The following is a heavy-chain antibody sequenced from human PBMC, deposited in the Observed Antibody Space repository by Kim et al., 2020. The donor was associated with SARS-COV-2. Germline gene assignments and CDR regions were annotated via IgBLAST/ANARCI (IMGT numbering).Heavy chain of an antibody. Sequence: GGSLRLSCAASGFTFSSYAMSWVRQAPGKGLEWVSAISGSGGSTYYADSVKGRFTISRDNSKNTLYLQMNSLRAQDTAVYYCARQGQWELLGGFDYWGQGTLVTVSS. J-gene: IGHJ4*02. CDR1: GFTFSSYA. V-gene: IGHV3-23*01. CDR3: ARQGQWELLGGFDY. D-gene: IGHD1-26*01. CDR2: ISGSGGST.